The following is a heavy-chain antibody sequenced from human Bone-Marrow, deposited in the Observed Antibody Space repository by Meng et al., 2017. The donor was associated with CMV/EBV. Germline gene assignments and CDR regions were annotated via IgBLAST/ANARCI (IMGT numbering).Heavy chain of an antibody. CDR2: ISSSSSYI. J-gene: IGHJ3*02. V-gene: IGHV3-21*01. CDR3: ARDLEGGATMIVVPEHAFDI. D-gene: IGHD3-22*01. Sequence: GESLKISCAASGFTFSSYSMNWVRQAPGKGLEWVSSISSSSSYIYYADSVKGRFTISRDNAKNSLYLQMNSLRAEETAVYYCARDLEGGATMIVVPEHAFDIWGQGTMVTVSS. CDR1: GFTFSSYS.